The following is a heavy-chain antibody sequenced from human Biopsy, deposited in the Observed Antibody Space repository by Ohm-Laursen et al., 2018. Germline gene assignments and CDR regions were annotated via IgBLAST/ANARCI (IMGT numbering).Heavy chain of an antibody. Sequence: SLRLSCAASGFTFSDYGMHWVRQAPGKGLKWVAVIWFDETNKHYAVSVKGRFTISRDNSKNMLYLQMNTLRDADTAVYYCARDPRDTALGIFDYWGLGTLVTVSS. CDR3: ARDPRDTALGIFDY. D-gene: IGHD5-18*01. CDR2: IWFDETNK. CDR1: GFTFSDYG. J-gene: IGHJ4*02. V-gene: IGHV3-33*01.